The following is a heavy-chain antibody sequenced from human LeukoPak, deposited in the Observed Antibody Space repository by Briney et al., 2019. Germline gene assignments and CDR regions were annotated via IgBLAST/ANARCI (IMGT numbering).Heavy chain of an antibody. CDR1: GSSFASYW. Sequence: VESLNFSWKGSGSSFASYWIGWVRQLPGKGLGWMGIIHPGDADTRYSPSFQGHVTISADKSLSTAYLQWSSLKASDTAMYYCARLYYDILTEEWDYMDVWGKGTTVTISS. J-gene: IGHJ6*03. V-gene: IGHV5-51*01. CDR3: ARLYYDILTEEWDYMDV. CDR2: IHPGDADT. D-gene: IGHD3-9*01.